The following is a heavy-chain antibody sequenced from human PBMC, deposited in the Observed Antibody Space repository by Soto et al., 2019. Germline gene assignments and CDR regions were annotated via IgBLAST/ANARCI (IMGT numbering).Heavy chain of an antibody. Sequence: GSLRLSCAASGFTFSSYEMNWVRQAPGKGLEWVSYISSSGSTIYYADSVKGRFTISRDNAENSLYLQMNSLRAEDTAVYYCARGDMHSSSWYGYYYYYGMDVWGQGTTVTVSS. CDR2: ISSSGSTI. CDR3: ARGDMHSSSWYGYYYYYGMDV. V-gene: IGHV3-48*03. CDR1: GFTFSSYE. D-gene: IGHD6-13*01. J-gene: IGHJ6*02.